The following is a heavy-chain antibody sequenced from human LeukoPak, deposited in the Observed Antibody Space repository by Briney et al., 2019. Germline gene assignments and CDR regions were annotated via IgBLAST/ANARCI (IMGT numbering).Heavy chain of an antibody. D-gene: IGHD2/OR15-2a*01. CDR1: GGSITNYY. Sequence: PSETLSLTCTVSGGSITNYYWTWIRQPPGKGLEWIGNVYYNGDANYKASLSSRVTMSVGTSNDHFSLKLTSVTAADTAVYYCARLCNTAPCYQGFDSWGRGTLVTVSS. V-gene: IGHV4-59*01. J-gene: IGHJ4*02. CDR3: ARLCNTAPCYQGFDS. CDR2: VYYNGDA.